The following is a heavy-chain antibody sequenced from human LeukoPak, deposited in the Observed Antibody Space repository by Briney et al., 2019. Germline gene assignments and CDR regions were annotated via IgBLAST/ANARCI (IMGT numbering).Heavy chain of an antibody. J-gene: IGHJ4*02. Sequence: GSLRLSCTASGFTFCDYAMSWFRQAPGKGLEWVGFIRSKAYGGTTEYAASVKGRFTISRDDSKSIAYLQMNSLKTEDTAVYYCTRENDYADYWGQGTMVTVSS. V-gene: IGHV3-49*03. CDR3: TRENDYADY. CDR1: GFTFCDYA. CDR2: IRSKAYGGTT.